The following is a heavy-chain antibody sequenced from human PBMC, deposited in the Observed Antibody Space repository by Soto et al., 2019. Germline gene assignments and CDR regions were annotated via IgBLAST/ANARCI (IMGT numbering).Heavy chain of an antibody. Sequence: GGSLRLSCAASGFTFSSYAMSWVRQAPGKGLEWVSAISGSGGSTYYADSVKGRFTISRDNSKNTLYLQMNSLRAEDRAVYYCAKEMFYDSSGYYYYWGQGTLVTVSS. V-gene: IGHV3-23*01. D-gene: IGHD3-22*01. CDR2: ISGSGGST. J-gene: IGHJ4*02. CDR3: AKEMFYDSSGYYYY. CDR1: GFTFSSYA.